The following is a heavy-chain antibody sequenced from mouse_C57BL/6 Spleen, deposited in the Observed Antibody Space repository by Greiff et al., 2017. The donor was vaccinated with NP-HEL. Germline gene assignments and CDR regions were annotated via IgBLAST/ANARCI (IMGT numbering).Heavy chain of an antibody. V-gene: IGHV1-69*01. Sequence: QVQLQQPGAELVMPGASVKLSCKASGYTFTSYWMHWVKQRPGQGLEWIGEIDPSDSYTNYNQKFKGKSTLTVDKSSSTAYMQLSSLTSEDSAVYYCARWLLLLDYWGQGTTLTVSS. CDR3: ARWLLLLDY. CDR2: IDPSDSYT. D-gene: IGHD2-3*01. CDR1: GYTFTSYW. J-gene: IGHJ2*01.